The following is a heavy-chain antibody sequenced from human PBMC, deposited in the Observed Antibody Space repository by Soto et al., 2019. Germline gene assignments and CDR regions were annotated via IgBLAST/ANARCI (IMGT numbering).Heavy chain of an antibody. CDR3: AKARSILEWLLVM. D-gene: IGHD3-3*01. V-gene: IGHV3-23*01. Sequence: GGSLRLSCAASGFTFSSFAMSWVRQAPGKGLEWVSFISGSGGTTYYADSVKGRFTISRANSKNTLYLQMNSLRAEDTAVYYCAKARSILEWLLVMWGQGTLVTVSS. J-gene: IGHJ1*01. CDR2: ISGSGGTT. CDR1: GFTFSSFA.